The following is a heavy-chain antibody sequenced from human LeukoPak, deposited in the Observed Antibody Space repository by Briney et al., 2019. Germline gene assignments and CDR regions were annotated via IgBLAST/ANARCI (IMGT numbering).Heavy chain of an antibody. V-gene: IGHV4-30-4*08. CDR1: GDPLNDNLYY. D-gene: IGHD3-10*01. Sequence: SETLSLTCNVSGDPLNDNLYYWGWIRQPPGKGLEWIGYIYYSGSTYYNPSLKSRVTISVDTSKNQFSLKLSSVTAADTAVYYCARFQRYYYGSGSYYKVGAFDIWGQGTMVTVSS. CDR3: ARFQRYYYGSGSYYKVGAFDI. J-gene: IGHJ3*02. CDR2: IYYSGST.